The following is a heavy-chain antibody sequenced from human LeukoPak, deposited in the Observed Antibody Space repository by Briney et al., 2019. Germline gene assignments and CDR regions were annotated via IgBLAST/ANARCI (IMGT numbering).Heavy chain of an antibody. V-gene: IGHV3-21*01. CDR1: GFTFSSYS. D-gene: IGHD2-2*01. Sequence: GGSLRLSCAASGFTFSSYSMNWVRQAPGKGLEWVSSISSSSSYIYYADSVKGRFTISRDNAKNSLYLQRNSLRAEDTAVCYCARMGEYCSSTSCSNHYYFDYWGQGTLVTVSS. J-gene: IGHJ4*02. CDR3: ARMGEYCSSTSCSNHYYFDY. CDR2: ISSSSSYI.